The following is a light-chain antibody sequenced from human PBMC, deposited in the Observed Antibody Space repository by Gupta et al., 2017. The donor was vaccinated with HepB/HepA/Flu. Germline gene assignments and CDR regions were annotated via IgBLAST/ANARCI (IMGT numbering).Light chain of an antibody. J-gene: IGKJ1*01. CDR1: QSLVYSDGNIY. V-gene: IGKV2-30*01. CDR3: MQATNGPET. CDR2: KIS. Sequence: DVVMPQSPLSLPVILGQPASISCKSSQSLVYSDGNIYLNWFQQRQGQSPRRLIYKISNRDSGVPDRFSGSGSGNDFTLNISRVEAEDVGVYYCMQATNGPETFGQGTKLEIK.